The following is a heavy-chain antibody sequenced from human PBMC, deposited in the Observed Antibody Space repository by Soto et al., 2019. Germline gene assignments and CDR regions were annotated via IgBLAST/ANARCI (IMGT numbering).Heavy chain of an antibody. J-gene: IGHJ5*02. CDR3: ARHHGPTTSENWFDP. CDR2: ISTYSGDT. CDR1: GYTFFTYD. V-gene: IGHV1-18*01. Sequence: GASVKVSCKASGYTFFTYDISWVRPAPGQGLEWMGWISTYSGDTKYAQKFQGRVTMTTDTSTTTAYLELRSLRSDDTAVYYCARHHGPTTSENWFDPWGQGTPVTVSS. D-gene: IGHD5-12*01.